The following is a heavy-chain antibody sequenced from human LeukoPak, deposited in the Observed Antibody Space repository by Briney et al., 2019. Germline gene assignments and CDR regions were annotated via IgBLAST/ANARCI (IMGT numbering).Heavy chain of an antibody. CDR1: GFSLSTSGVG. CDR2: IYWNDGK. Sequence: SGPTLVNPTQTLTLTCTFSGFSLSTSGVGVGWIRQPPGKALEWLALIYWNDGKRYSPSLKSRLTITKDTSKNQVVLTMTNMDPVDTATYYCAHRSIAAAGKTYYFDYWGQGTLVTVSS. D-gene: IGHD6-13*01. J-gene: IGHJ4*02. V-gene: IGHV2-5*01. CDR3: AHRSIAAAGKTYYFDY.